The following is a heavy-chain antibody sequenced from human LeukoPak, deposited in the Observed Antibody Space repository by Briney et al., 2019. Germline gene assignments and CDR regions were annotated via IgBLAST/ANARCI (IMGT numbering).Heavy chain of an antibody. Sequence: SETLSLTCTVSGGSISRSRDYWGWIRQPPGKGLEWIGSIYYSGSTYYNPSLKSRVTTSIDTSKNQLSLNLKSVTAADTAVYYCARDRDVDDFDSWGHGTLVTVSS. CDR3: ARDRDVDDFDS. V-gene: IGHV4-39*07. D-gene: IGHD2-15*01. CDR2: IYYSGST. J-gene: IGHJ4*01. CDR1: GGSISRSRDY.